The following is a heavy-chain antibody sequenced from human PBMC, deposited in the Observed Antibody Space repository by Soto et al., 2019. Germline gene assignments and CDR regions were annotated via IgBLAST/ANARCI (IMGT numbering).Heavy chain of an antibody. J-gene: IGHJ3*02. Sequence: SETLSLTCSISGGSMRGYHWNWIRQTPGKGVEWIGDLHNSGNPTYSSSLKSRVTISVDMSEKQSSLKLASVTAADTAVYYCARDAGYNYPRSAFDIWGQGTMVTVSS. CDR3: ARDAGYNYPRSAFDI. CDR1: GGSMRGYH. V-gene: IGHV4-59*01. CDR2: LHNSGNP. D-gene: IGHD5-12*01.